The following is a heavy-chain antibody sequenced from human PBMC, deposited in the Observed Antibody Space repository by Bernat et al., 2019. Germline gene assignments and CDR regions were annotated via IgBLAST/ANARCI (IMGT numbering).Heavy chain of an antibody. J-gene: IGHJ1*01. V-gene: IGHV3-30-3*01. CDR1: GFTFSSYA. Sequence: QVQLVESGGGVVQPGRSLRLSCAASGFTFSSYAMHWVRQAPGKGLEWVAVISYDGSNKYYADSVKGRFPISRDNSKNTLYLQMNSLRAEDTDVYYCARESKAAAGKVNFQHWGQGTLVTVSS. CDR2: ISYDGSNK. D-gene: IGHD6-13*01. CDR3: ARESKAAAGKVNFQH.